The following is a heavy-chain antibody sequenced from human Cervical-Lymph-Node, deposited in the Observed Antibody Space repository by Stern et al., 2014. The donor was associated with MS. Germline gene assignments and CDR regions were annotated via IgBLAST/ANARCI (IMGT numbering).Heavy chain of an antibody. V-gene: IGHV3-33*01. J-gene: IGHJ1*01. CDR3: ARESGNTAEYFHH. D-gene: IGHD4-23*01. CDR1: GFTFSSYG. CDR2: IWYDGTKE. Sequence: QLVQSGGGVVQPGRSLRLSCAASGFTFSSYGMHWVRQAPGKGLEWGAVIWYDGTKEYYADSVKGRFTISRDNSKNTLYLLMNSLRAEDTAVYYCARESGNTAEYFHHWGQGTLVTVSS.